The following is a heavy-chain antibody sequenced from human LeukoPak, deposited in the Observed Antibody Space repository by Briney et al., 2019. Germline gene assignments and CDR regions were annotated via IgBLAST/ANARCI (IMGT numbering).Heavy chain of an antibody. Sequence: PGGSLRLSCAASGFTFSRYGIHWVRQAPGKGLEWVAFIRYDESNRYYADSVKGRFTISRDNSKNTLYLQMNSLRTEDTAVYYCAPPIASLAPSHNWGQGTLVTVSS. V-gene: IGHV3-30*02. CDR1: GFTFSRYG. CDR3: APPIASLAPSHN. CDR2: IRYDESNR. J-gene: IGHJ4*02. D-gene: IGHD2-2*01.